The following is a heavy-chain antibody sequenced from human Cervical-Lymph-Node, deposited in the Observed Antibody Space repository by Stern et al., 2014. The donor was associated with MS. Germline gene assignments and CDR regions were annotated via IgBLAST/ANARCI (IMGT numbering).Heavy chain of an antibody. V-gene: IGHV3-23*04. J-gene: IGHJ4*02. CDR1: GFTFSSYA. Sequence: EVQLVESGGGLVQPGGSLRLSCAASGFTFSSYAMRWVRQAPGKGLEWVSALRGSGGIPYYADSVKGRFTISRDNSKNTLYLQMNSLRAEDTAVYYCAKGGPSSSGWDLFDYWGQGTLVTVSS. D-gene: IGHD6-19*01. CDR3: AKGGPSSSGWDLFDY. CDR2: LRGSGGIP.